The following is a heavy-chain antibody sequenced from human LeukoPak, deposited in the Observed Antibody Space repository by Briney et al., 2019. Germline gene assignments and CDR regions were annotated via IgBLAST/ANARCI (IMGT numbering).Heavy chain of an antibody. Sequence: MPGGSLRLSCAASGFTFISNGISWVRQAPGQGLEWLGWISGYNGNTNYAQKFQGRVTMTTDTSTSTAYMELKSLRSDDTAVYYCARDPLSSTTSQNWFDPWGQGTLVTVSS. J-gene: IGHJ5*02. V-gene: IGHV1-18*01. CDR1: GFTFISNG. CDR3: ARDPLSSTTSQNWFDP. D-gene: IGHD2-2*01. CDR2: ISGYNGNT.